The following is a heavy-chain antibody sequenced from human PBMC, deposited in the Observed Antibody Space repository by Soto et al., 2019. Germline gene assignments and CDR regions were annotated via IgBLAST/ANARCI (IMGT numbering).Heavy chain of an antibody. V-gene: IGHV3-23*01. CDR1: GFTFSSYA. J-gene: IGHJ4*02. CDR3: AKEAGAKTYYDILTGYYRGVAFPEFDY. D-gene: IGHD3-9*01. CDR2: ISGSGGST. Sequence: EVQLLESGGGLVQPGGSLRLSCAASGFTFSSYAMSWVRQAPGKGLEWVSAISGSGGSTYYADSVKGRFTISRDNSKNTLYLQMNSLRAEDTAVYYCAKEAGAKTYYDILTGYYRGVAFPEFDYWGQGTLVTVSS.